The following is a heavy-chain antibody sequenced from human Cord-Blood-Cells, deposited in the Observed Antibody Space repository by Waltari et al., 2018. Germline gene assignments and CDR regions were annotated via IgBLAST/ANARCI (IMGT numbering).Heavy chain of an antibody. Sequence: QVQLVQSVAEVKKPGASVQVSCQASGYPFTGSYRHWVRKAPGQGLEWMGWINPNSGGTNYAKKFQGWVTMTRDTSISTAYMELSRLRSDDTAVYYCARAPPPKGGFDYWGQGTLVTVSS. V-gene: IGHV1-2*04. CDR2: INPNSGGT. CDR3: ARAPPPKGGFDY. D-gene: IGHD3-16*01. CDR1: GYPFTGSY. J-gene: IGHJ4*02.